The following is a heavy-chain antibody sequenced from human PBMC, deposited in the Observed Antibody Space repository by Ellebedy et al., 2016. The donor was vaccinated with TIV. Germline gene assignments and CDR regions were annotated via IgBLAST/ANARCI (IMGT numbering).Heavy chain of an antibody. J-gene: IGHJ3*02. V-gene: IGHV3-7*04. CDR3: ATDGSYGDYRSPPHAFAM. D-gene: IGHD4-17*01. CDR1: GFSFRSYW. Sequence: GGSLRLSCVGSGFSFRSYWMSWVRQAPGKGLEWVANMRQDGGAKYYVDSVKGRFTVSRDNAKRSLYLQVNSLRVEDTAVFYCATDGSYGDYRSPPHAFAMWGQGTVVTVSS. CDR2: MRQDGGAK.